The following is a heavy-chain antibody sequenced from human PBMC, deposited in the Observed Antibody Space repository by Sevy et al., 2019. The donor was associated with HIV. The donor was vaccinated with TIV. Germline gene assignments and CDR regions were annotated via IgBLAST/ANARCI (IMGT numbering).Heavy chain of an antibody. J-gene: IGHJ4*02. V-gene: IGHV1-2*02. D-gene: IGHD3-10*01. CDR1: GYYFTGYY. CDR2: INRNGGGT. CDR3: ARSVYGSGTYLNDY. Sequence: ASVKVSCKASGYYFTGYYVHWVRQAPGQGLEWMGWINRNGGGTNIGQKFHGRVTMSRETSITTAYMELIRLRSNDTGVYYCARSVYGSGTYLNDYWGQGTLVTVSS.